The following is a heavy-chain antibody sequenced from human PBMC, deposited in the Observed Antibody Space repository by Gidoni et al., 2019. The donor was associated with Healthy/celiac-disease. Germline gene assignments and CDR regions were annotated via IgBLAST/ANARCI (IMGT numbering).Heavy chain of an antibody. CDR1: GFTFSSYG. CDR3: ARDPGRGREWLLYYFDY. D-gene: IGHD3-3*01. V-gene: IGHV3-33*01. CDR2: IWYDGSNK. Sequence: QVQLVESGGGVVQPGRSLRLSCAASGFTFSSYGMHWVRKAPGKGLEWVAVIWYDGSNKYYADSVKGRFTISRDNSKNTLYLQMNSLRAEDTAVYYCARDPGRGREWLLYYFDYWGQGTLVTVSS. J-gene: IGHJ4*02.